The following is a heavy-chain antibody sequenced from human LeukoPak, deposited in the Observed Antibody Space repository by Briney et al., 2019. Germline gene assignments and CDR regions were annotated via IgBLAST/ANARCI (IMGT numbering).Heavy chain of an antibody. CDR3: ARGYYGFDY. CDR2: INSDGSST. J-gene: IGHJ4*02. D-gene: IGHD3-10*01. Sequence: PGGSLILSCAASGFTFSSYWMHWVRQAPGKGLVWVSRINSDGSSTNYTDSVKGRFTISRDNAKNTLYLQMNSLRAEDTAVYYCARGYYGFDYWGQGTLVTVSS. V-gene: IGHV3-74*01. CDR1: GFTFSSYW.